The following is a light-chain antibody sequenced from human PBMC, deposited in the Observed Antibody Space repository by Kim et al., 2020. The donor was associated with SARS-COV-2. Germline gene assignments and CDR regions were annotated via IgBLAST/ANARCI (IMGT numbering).Light chain of an antibody. V-gene: IGKV1-27*01. Sequence: AAVGQRVTITCRASQGISNYLAWYQQKPGKVPKLLIYAASTLQSGVPSRFSGSGSGTDFTLTISSLRPEDVATYCCQQYNSAPYTFGQGTRLEI. J-gene: IGKJ2*01. CDR2: AAS. CDR3: QQYNSAPYT. CDR1: QGISNY.